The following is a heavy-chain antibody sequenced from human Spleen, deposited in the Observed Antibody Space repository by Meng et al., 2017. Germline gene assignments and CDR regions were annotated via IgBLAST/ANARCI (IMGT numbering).Heavy chain of an antibody. V-gene: IGHV1-8*03. Sequence: ASVKVSCKASGYTFTSYDINWVRQATGQGLEWMGWMNPNSGNTGYAQKFQGRVTITRNTSISTAYMELRSLRSDDTAVYYCARDTPGIVGATESVDYWGQGTLVTVSS. CDR2: MNPNSGNT. D-gene: IGHD1-26*01. J-gene: IGHJ4*02. CDR3: ARDTPGIVGATESVDY. CDR1: GYTFTSYD.